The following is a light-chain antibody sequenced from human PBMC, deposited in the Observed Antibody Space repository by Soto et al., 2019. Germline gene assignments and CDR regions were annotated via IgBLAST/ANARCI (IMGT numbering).Light chain of an antibody. CDR1: QSISSY. CDR3: QQLESYPSN. V-gene: IGKV1-39*01. Sequence: DIQMTQSPSSLSASVGDRVTITCRASQSISSYLNWYQQKPGKAPKLLIYAASSLQSGVPSRFSGSGSGTDFTLTISSLQPEDFATYYCQQLESYPSNFGGGTKV. J-gene: IGKJ4*01. CDR2: AAS.